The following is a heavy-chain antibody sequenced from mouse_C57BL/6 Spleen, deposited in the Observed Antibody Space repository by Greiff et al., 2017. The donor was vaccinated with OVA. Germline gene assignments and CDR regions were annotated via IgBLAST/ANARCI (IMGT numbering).Heavy chain of an antibody. CDR3: AIDYYSSSPHWYFDV. CDR1: GYAFSSSW. CDR2: IYPGDGDT. D-gene: IGHD1-1*01. V-gene: IGHV1-82*01. Sequence: QVQLQQSGPELVKPGASVKLSCKASGYAFSSSWMNWVKQRPGKGLEWIGRIYPGDGDTNYNGKFKGKATLTADKSSSTAYMQLSSLTSEDSAVYFCAIDYYSSSPHWYFDVWGTGTTVTVSS. J-gene: IGHJ1*03.